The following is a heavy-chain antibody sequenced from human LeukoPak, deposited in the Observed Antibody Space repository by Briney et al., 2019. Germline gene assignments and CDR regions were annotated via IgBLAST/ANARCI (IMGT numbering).Heavy chain of an antibody. CDR2: IYYSGST. Sequence: SQTLSLTCTVSGGSISSGDYYLSWIRQPPGKGLEWIGYIYYSGSTYYSPSLESRVTISVDTSKNQFSPKLSSVTAADTAVYYCARGKQQLVYDYFDYWGQGTLVTVSS. CDR1: GGSISSGDYY. J-gene: IGHJ4*02. CDR3: ARGKQQLVYDYFDY. V-gene: IGHV4-30-4*08. D-gene: IGHD6-13*01.